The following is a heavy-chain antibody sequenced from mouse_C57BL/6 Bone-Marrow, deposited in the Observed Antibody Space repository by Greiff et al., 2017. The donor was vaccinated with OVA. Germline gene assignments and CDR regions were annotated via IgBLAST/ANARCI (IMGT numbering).Heavy chain of an antibody. D-gene: IGHD2-2*01. CDR3: ARGGGYAPWFAY. CDR2: IHPNSGST. V-gene: IGHV1-64*01. CDR1: GYTFTSYW. J-gene: IGHJ3*01. Sequence: QVQLKESGAELVKPGASVKLSCKASGYTFTSYWMHWVKQRPGQGLEWIGMIHPNSGSTNYNEKFKSKATLTVDKSSSTAYMQLSSLTSEDSAVYYCARGGGYAPWFAYWGQGTLVTVSA.